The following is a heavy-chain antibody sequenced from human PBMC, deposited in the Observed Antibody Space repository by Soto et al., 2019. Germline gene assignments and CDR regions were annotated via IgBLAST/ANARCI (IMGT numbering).Heavy chain of an antibody. CDR1: GFSFSRFW. J-gene: IGHJ4*02. D-gene: IGHD3-3*01. CDR2: MNPEETTT. Sequence: EVQLVESGGGLFQPGGSLGLSCAASGFSFSRFWMHWVRQAPGKGLVWVSRMNPEETTTNYADSVRGRFTISRDNARNTLYLQMNSLRAEDTAVYYCTRGGYEPFDYFGQGTLVTVSS. CDR3: TRGGYEPFDY. V-gene: IGHV3-74*01.